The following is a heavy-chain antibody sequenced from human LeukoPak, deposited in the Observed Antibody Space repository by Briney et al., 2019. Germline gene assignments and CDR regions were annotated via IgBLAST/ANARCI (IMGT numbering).Heavy chain of an antibody. CDR2: GSCSGST. J-gene: IGHJ4*02. CDR3: ARAYGSYSFDY. Sequence: PSETLSLTCTVSRGSLSSYYWNSIPEPPGEGLEWIGYGSCSGSTDYNPSLKSRVTISVDTSKNQFSLKLSSVTAADTAVYYCARAYGSYSFDYWGQGTLVTVSS. D-gene: IGHD1-26*01. V-gene: IGHV4-59*01. CDR1: RGSLSSYY.